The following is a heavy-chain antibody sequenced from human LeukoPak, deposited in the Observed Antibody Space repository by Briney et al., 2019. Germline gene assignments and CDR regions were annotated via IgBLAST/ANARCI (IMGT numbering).Heavy chain of an antibody. CDR2: INHSGST. D-gene: IGHD4-23*01. V-gene: IGHV4-34*01. Sequence: SETLSLTCAVYGGSFNGYYWSWIRQPPGKGLEWIGEINHSGSTNYNPSLKSRVTISVDTSKNQFSLKLSSVTAADTAVYYCARFLVVTRNPAPYGMDVWGQGTTVTVSS. J-gene: IGHJ6*02. CDR1: GGSFNGYY. CDR3: ARFLVVTRNPAPYGMDV.